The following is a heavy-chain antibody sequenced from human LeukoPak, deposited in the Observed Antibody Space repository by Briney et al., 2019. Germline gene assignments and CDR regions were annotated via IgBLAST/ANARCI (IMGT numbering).Heavy chain of an antibody. Sequence: AETLSLTCTVSGVSISSYYWRWIRQPPGKGVVYFVYLYYSGSTNYNPSLKSRPTITTDTSKNQFSLKLSSVTAADTAVYCCARGGGEGRGICVVRGGRAPSYFCFDPWGNGTLVTVAS. D-gene: IGHD3-10*01. J-gene: IGHJ5*02. CDR1: GVSISSYY. CDR3: ARGGGEGRGICVVRGGRAPSYFCFDP. V-gene: IGHV4-59*12. CDR2: LYYSGST.